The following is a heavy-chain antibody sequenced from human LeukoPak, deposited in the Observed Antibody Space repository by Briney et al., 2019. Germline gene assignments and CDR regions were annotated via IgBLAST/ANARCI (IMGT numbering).Heavy chain of an antibody. J-gene: IGHJ4*02. CDR3: AKRSLYSRYEGYFDY. CDR1: GFTFSSYA. Sequence: PGGSLRLSCAASGFTFSSYAMSWVRQAPGKGLEWVSAISGSGGSTYYADSVKGRFTISRDNSKNTLYLQMNSLRAEDTAVYYCAKRSLYSRYEGYFDYWGQGTLVTVSS. V-gene: IGHV3-23*01. CDR2: ISGSGGST. D-gene: IGHD5-12*01.